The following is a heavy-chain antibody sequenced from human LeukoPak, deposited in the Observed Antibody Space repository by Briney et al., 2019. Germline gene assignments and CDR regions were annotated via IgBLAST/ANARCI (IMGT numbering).Heavy chain of an antibody. J-gene: IGHJ4*02. CDR3: ARGYDSSGYTTFDY. V-gene: IGHV3-21*01. Sequence: GGSLRLSCAASGFTFSSYSMNWVRQAPGEGLEWVSSISSSSSYIYYADSVKGRFTISRDNAKNSLYLQMNSLRAEDTAVYYCARGYDSSGYTTFDYWGQGTLVTVSS. CDR1: GFTFSSYS. CDR2: ISSSSSYI. D-gene: IGHD3-22*01.